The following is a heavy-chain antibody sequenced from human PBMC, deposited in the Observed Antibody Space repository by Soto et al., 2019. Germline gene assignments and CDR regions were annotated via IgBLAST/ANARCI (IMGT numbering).Heavy chain of an antibody. V-gene: IGHV4-39*02. CDR3: ATEGGVVDANWFGP. J-gene: IGHJ5*02. CDR2: IYYSGST. D-gene: IGHD3-22*01. Sequence: PSATLSLTCTFSCDSVPRIRYYWGWIRQPPGKGLEWIGSIYYSGSTYYNPSLKSRITISIDTSKNQFSLNMNSMTAADTAVYYCATEGGVVDANWFGPWGQGTLVTVS. CDR1: CDSVPRIRYY.